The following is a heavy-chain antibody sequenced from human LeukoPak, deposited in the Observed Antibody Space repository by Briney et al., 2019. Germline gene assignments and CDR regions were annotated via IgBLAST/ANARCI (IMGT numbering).Heavy chain of an antibody. CDR1: GFTFSSYW. CDR2: IKQDGSEK. V-gene: IGHV3-7*03. CDR3: ARDPSCSSTSCPTIYYYGMDV. J-gene: IGHJ6*04. Sequence: GGSLRLSCAASGFTFSSYWMSWVRQAPGKGLEWVANIKQDGSEKYYVDSVKGRFTISRDNAKNPLYLQMNSLRAEDTAVYYCARDPSCSSTSCPTIYYYGMDVWGKGTTVTVSS. D-gene: IGHD2-2*01.